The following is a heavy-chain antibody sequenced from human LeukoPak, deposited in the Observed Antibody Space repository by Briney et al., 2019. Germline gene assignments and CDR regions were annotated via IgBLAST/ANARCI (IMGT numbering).Heavy chain of an antibody. Sequence: PSETLSLTCTVSGGSISSSSYYWGWIRQPPGKGLEWIGSIYYSGSTYYNPSLKSRVTISVDKSKNQFSLKVSSVTAADTAVYYCARRTVIAARLRYYYYMDVWGKGTTVTVSS. CDR3: ARRTVIAARLRYYYYMDV. D-gene: IGHD6-6*01. CDR2: IYYSGST. CDR1: GGSISSSSYY. J-gene: IGHJ6*03. V-gene: IGHV4-39*07.